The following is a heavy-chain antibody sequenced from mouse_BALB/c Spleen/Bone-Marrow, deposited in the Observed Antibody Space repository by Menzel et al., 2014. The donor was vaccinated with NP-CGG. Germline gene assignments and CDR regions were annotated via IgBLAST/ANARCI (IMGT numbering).Heavy chain of an antibody. CDR3: AREGRGYYGSSGAAMDY. V-gene: IGHV2-9*02. D-gene: IGHD1-1*01. CDR1: GFSLTSYG. CDR2: IWAGGST. Sequence: QVQLQQPGPGLVAPSQSLSITCTVSGFSLTSYGVHWVRQPPGKGLEWLGVIWAGGSTSYNSALMSRLSINQDNSKSQVFLKLNSLRTDDTATYYCAREGRGYYGSSGAAMDYWGQGTSVTVSS. J-gene: IGHJ4*01.